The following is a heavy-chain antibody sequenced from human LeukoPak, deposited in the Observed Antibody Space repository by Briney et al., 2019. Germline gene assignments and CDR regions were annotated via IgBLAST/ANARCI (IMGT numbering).Heavy chain of an antibody. CDR1: GGSISSGDYY. CDR3: ARAPRYRSSTSCRRKWFDP. J-gene: IGHJ5*02. CDR2: IYYSGGT. Sequence: PSQTLSLTCTVSGGSISSGDYYWSWIRQPPGKGLEWIGYIYYSGGTYYNPSLKSRVTISVDTSKNQFSLKLSSVTAADTAVYYCARAPRYRSSTSCRRKWFDPWGQGTLVTVSS. V-gene: IGHV4-30-4*08. D-gene: IGHD2-2*01.